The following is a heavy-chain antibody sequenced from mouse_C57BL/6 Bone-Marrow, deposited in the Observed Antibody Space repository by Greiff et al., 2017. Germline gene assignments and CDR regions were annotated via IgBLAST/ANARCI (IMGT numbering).Heavy chain of an antibody. D-gene: IGHD1-1*01. V-gene: IGHV5-4*01. Sequence: EVQLQESGGGLVKPGGSLKLSCAASGFTFSSYAMSWVRQTPEKRLEWVATISDGGSYTYYPDNVKGRFTISRDNAKNNLYLQMSHLKSEDTAMYYCARDHGSSYLYYYAMDYWGQGTSVTVSS. CDR2: ISDGGSYT. J-gene: IGHJ4*01. CDR1: GFTFSSYA. CDR3: ARDHGSSYLYYYAMDY.